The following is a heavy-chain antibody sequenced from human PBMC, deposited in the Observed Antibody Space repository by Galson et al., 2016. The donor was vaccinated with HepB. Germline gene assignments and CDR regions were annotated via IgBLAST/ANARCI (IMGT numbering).Heavy chain of an antibody. V-gene: IGHV4-4*02. Sequence: SETLSLTCAVSGASISSSNWWSWVRQSPGMGLEGIGEIYHSGSTNYNPSLKSRVTISVDKSKNQFSLKMSSVTAADTAVYYCARISRSSSWYSIREGGTFDIWGQGTMVTVSS. CDR2: IYHSGST. J-gene: IGHJ3*02. CDR3: ARISRSSSWYSIREGGTFDI. D-gene: IGHD6-13*01. CDR1: GASISSSNW.